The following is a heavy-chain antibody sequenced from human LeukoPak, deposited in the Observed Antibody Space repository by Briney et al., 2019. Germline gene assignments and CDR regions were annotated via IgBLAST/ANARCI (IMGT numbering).Heavy chain of an antibody. V-gene: IGHV3-66*01. J-gene: IGHJ6*02. Sequence: PSGGSLRLSCAASGFTVSSNYMSWVRQAPGKGLEWVSVIYSGGSTYYADSVKGRFTISRDNSKNTLYLQMNSLRAEDTAVYYCARDRGSGGSFNYYYYGMDVWGQGTTVTVSS. CDR1: GFTVSSNY. CDR2: IYSGGST. D-gene: IGHD2-15*01. CDR3: ARDRGSGGSFNYYYYGMDV.